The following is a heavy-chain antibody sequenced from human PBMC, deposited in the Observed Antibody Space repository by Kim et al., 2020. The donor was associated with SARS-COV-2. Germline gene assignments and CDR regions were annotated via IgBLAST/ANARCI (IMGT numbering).Heavy chain of an antibody. CDR2: IYSGGST. J-gene: IGHJ4*02. D-gene: IGHD4-17*01. CDR3: ARDPPLDYGDYAR. Sequence: GGSLRLSCAASGFTVSSNYMSWVRQAPGKGLEWVSVIYSGGSTYYADSVKGRFTISRDNSKNTLYLQMNSLRAEDTAVYYCARDPPLDYGDYARWGQGTLVTVSS. V-gene: IGHV3-66*01. CDR1: GFTVSSNY.